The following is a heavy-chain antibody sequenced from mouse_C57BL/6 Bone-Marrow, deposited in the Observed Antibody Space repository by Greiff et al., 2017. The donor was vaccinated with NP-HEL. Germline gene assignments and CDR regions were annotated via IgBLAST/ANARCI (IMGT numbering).Heavy chain of an antibody. CDR3: SGFAC. CDR2: IYPGNSDT. Sequence: EVKVVESGTVLARPGASVKMSCKTSGYTFTSYWMHWVKQRPGQGLEWIGAIYPGNSDTSYNQKFKGKATLTAVKSTSTAYMELSSLTNEDAAVYYCSGFACWGQGTLVTVSA. J-gene: IGHJ3*01. V-gene: IGHV1-5*01. CDR1: GYTFTSYW.